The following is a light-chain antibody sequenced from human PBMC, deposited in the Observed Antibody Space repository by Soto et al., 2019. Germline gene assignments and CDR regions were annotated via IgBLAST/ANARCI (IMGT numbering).Light chain of an antibody. CDR3: SSYTSSGTLGV. Sequence: QSALTQPASVSGSPGQSVTISCTGTSSDVGGYNYVSWYQQHPGKAPKIMIYDVSNRPSGVSNRFSGSKSGNTASLTISGLQAEDEADYYCSSYTSSGTLGVFGGGTKLTVL. CDR2: DVS. J-gene: IGLJ2*01. CDR1: SSDVGGYNY. V-gene: IGLV2-14*01.